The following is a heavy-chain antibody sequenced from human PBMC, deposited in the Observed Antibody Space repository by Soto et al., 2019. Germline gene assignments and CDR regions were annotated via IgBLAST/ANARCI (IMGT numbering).Heavy chain of an antibody. Sequence: SETLYLTCTVSGDSISSYYWTWNRQPPGKGLEWIAFIYYGGSTSYNPSLKSRVTISVDTSKKQFSLNLNSVTAADTAVYYCARPGRDWGSLEYWGQGTRVTVSS. V-gene: IGHV4-59*08. D-gene: IGHD7-27*01. CDR3: ARPGRDWGSLEY. CDR1: GDSISSYY. J-gene: IGHJ4*02. CDR2: IYYGGST.